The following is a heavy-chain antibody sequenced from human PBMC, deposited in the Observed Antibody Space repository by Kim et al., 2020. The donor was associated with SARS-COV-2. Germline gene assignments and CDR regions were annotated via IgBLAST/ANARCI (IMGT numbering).Heavy chain of an antibody. CDR2: TYYRSKWLN. J-gene: IGHJ3*02. CDR1: GDSVSSITDS. V-gene: IGHV6-1*01. Sequence: SQTLSLTCAISGDSVSSITDSWNWIRLSPSRGLEWLGRTYYRSKWLNDYALSMKGRITVSPDTSKNDFSLQLNSVTAEDTSLYYCARGARRVHAFDIWGQGTKVTVSS. CDR3: ARGARRVHAFDI. D-gene: IGHD3-16*01.